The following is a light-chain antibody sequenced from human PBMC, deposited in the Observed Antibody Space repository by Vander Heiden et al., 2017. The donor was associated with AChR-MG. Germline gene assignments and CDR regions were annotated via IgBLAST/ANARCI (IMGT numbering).Light chain of an antibody. CDR3: QQRDSTPLT. J-gene: IGKJ1*01. CDR2: AAS. Sequence: DIQMTQSPSSLSASVGDRVTITCRASQTISSYLNWYQQKVGKAPKLLIYAASSLQSGVPSRFSGSGSGTDFTLTISRLQPEDFATYYCQQRDSTPLTFGQRTKVEIK. CDR1: QTISSY. V-gene: IGKV1-39*01.